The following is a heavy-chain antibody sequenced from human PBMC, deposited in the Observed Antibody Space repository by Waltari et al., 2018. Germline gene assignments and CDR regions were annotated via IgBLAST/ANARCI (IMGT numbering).Heavy chain of an antibody. V-gene: IGHV3-48*04. CDR2: MDGGSFTR. D-gene: IGHD3-16*01. J-gene: IGHJ5*02. CDR3: ARDNDYTWGNYLDP. Sequence: EVQLLESGGGLVQPGGSLRLSCAASGFTFSSYSMNWVRQAPGKGLEWVSFMDGGSFTRYYADSVKGRFTISRDNDKNSLYLQMNTLRADDTAIYYCARDNDYTWGNYLDPWGQGTLVTVSS. CDR1: GFTFSSYS.